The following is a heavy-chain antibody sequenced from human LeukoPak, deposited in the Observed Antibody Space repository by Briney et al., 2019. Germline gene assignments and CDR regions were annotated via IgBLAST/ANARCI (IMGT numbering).Heavy chain of an antibody. V-gene: IGHV1-69*04. CDR1: GGTFSSYT. CDR3: ARDPGRFVVPAAG. Sequence: SVKVSCKASGGTFSSYTISWVRQAPGQGLEWMGRIIPILGIANYAQKFQGRVTITADKSTSTAYMELSSLRSEDTAVYYCARDPGRFVVPAAGWGQGTLVPVSS. J-gene: IGHJ4*02. CDR2: IIPILGIA. D-gene: IGHD2-2*01.